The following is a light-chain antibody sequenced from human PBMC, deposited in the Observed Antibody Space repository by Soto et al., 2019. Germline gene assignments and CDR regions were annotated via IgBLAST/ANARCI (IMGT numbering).Light chain of an antibody. Sequence: EIVMTQSPATLSVSPGEGATLSCKASQNVYNNLAWYQQRPGQPPRLLIYDASTRAAGISAWFSGSGYGTEFTLTISSLQSEDFAVYFCQQCRNWPLTFGGGTKVEIK. CDR3: QQCRNWPLT. CDR1: QNVYNN. CDR2: DAS. V-gene: IGKV3-15*01. J-gene: IGKJ4*01.